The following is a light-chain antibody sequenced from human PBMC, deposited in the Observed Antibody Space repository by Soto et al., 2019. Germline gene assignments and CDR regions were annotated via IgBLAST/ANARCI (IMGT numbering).Light chain of an antibody. CDR2: AAS. J-gene: IGKJ1*01. V-gene: IGKV1-39*01. CDR1: QGISTY. CDR3: QQSYSTTWT. Sequence: DIQMTQSLSSLSASVGDRVTITCRASQGISTYLNWYLQKPGKAPKLLIYAASSLQSGVPSRFSGSGSETDFTLTISSLQPEDFATYSCQQSYSTTWTFGQGTKVEIQ.